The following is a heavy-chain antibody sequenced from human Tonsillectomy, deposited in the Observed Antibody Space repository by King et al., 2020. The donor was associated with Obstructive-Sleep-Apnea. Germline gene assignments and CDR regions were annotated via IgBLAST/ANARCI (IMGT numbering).Heavy chain of an antibody. CDR3: ARSYSYGYQFDY. CDR1: GGTFSSYA. Sequence: VQLVESGAEVKKPGSSVKVSCKASGGTFSSYAISWVRQAPGQGLEWMGGIIPIFGTANYAQKFQGRVTITANESTSTAYMELSSRRSEDTAVYYCARSYSYGYQFDYWGQGTLVTVSS. CDR2: IIPIFGTA. J-gene: IGHJ4*02. D-gene: IGHD5-18*01. V-gene: IGHV1-69*01.